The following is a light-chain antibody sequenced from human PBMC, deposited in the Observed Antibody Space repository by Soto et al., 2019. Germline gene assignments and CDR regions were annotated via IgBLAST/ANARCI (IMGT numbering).Light chain of an antibody. CDR1: RSVSSN. CDR2: GAS. V-gene: IGKV3-15*01. CDR3: HQYYNWPPYT. J-gene: IGKJ2*01. Sequence: EIVMTQSPATLSVSPGERATLACRASRSVSSNLAWFQQKPCQAPRLLIYGASTRAPGIPVRFSGSGSGTEFTLTLSSLQSEDFAVYYCHQYYNWPPYTFGQGTKLEI.